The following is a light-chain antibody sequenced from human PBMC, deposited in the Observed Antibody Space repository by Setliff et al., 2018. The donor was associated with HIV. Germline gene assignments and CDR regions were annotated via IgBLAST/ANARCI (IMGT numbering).Light chain of an antibody. CDR3: TSYTSSYTLV. J-gene: IGLJ1*01. Sequence: QSALTQSASVSGSPGQSITISCTGTSSDVNGYNYVSWYQQHPGKAPKLMIYEVSNRPSGVSNRFSCSKSGNTASLTISGLQAEDEADYHCTSYTSSYTLVFGTGTKVTVL. V-gene: IGLV2-14*01. CDR2: EVS. CDR1: SSDVNGYNY.